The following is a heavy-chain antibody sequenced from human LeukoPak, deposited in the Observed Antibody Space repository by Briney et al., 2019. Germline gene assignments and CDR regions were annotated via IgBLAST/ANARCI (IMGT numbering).Heavy chain of an antibody. CDR2: IYPGDSDT. D-gene: IGHD6-6*01. V-gene: IGHV5-51*01. Sequence: PGESLKISCKGSGYSFTSYWIGWVRQLPGKGLEWRGIIYPGDSDTRYSPSFQGQVTISADKSISTAYLQWSSLKASDTAMYYCVRALYSRSSEAHDYWGQGTLVTVSS. J-gene: IGHJ4*02. CDR1: GYSFTSYW. CDR3: VRALYSRSSEAHDY.